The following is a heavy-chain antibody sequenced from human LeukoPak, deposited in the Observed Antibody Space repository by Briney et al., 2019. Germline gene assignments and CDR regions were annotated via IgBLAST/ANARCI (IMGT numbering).Heavy chain of an antibody. CDR1: GASIRNYY. CDR3: ARRYSSSWYVGFSDP. J-gene: IGHJ5*02. Sequence: KSSETLSLTCTVSGASIRNYYWSWIRQSPGKGLEWIGYIYYSGSTNYNPSLESRVAMSVDTSKNQFSLRLSSVTAADTAIYYCARRYSSSWYVGFSDPWGQGTLVTVSS. CDR2: IYYSGST. V-gene: IGHV4-59*08. D-gene: IGHD6-13*01.